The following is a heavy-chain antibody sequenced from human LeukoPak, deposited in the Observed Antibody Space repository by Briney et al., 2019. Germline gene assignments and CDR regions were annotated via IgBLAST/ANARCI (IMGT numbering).Heavy chain of an antibody. CDR2: IYPRDGST. J-gene: IGHJ4*02. Sequence: ASVKVSCKASGYTFTSNYIHWVRQAPGQGLEWMGMIYPRDGSTSYAQKLQGRVTMTTDTSTSTAYMELRSLRSDDTAVYYCARELHSSGWPTGYWGQGTLVTVSS. V-gene: IGHV1-46*01. CDR1: GYTFTSNY. CDR3: ARELHSSGWPTGY. D-gene: IGHD6-19*01.